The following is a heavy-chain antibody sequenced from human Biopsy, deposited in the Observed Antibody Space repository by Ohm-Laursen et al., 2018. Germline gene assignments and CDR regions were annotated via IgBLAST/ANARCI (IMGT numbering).Heavy chain of an antibody. Sequence: SETLSLTCTVSGGSLSSYYWSWIRQPAGKGLEWIGRIYSSGSTNYNPSLKSRDTLSMDTSKRQFSLKLSFVTAADTAVYYCARWTPEYDSSRYYLDAFDIWGQGTKVTVSS. D-gene: IGHD3-22*01. J-gene: IGHJ3*02. CDR3: ARWTPEYDSSRYYLDAFDI. CDR1: GGSLSSYY. V-gene: IGHV4-4*07. CDR2: IYSSGST.